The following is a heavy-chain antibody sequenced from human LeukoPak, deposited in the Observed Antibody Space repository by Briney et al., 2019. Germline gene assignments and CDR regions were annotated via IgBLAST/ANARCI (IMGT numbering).Heavy chain of an antibody. CDR1: GGSFSGYY. J-gene: IGHJ4*02. V-gene: IGHV4-34*01. CDR3: ARHELWDYYGSGSYWY. D-gene: IGHD3-10*01. CDR2: INHSGST. Sequence: SETLSLTCAVYGGSFSGYYWSWIRQPPGKGLEWIGEINHSGSTNYNPSLKSRVTISVDTSKNQFSLKLSSVTAADTAAYYCARHELWDYYGSGSYWYWGQGTLVTVSS.